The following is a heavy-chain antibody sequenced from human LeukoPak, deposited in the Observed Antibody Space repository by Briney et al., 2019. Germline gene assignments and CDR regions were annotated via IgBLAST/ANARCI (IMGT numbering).Heavy chain of an antibody. CDR2: IWYDGSIE. CDR1: GFTFRSFG. Sequence: QPGRSLRLSCAASGFTFRSFGMHWVRQAPGKGLGWVAVIWYDGSIEYYADSVKGRFTISRGNSKNTLYLQMNSLRAEDTAVYYCARGVETATFDYWGQGTLVTVSS. V-gene: IGHV3-33*01. J-gene: IGHJ4*02. D-gene: IGHD5-18*01. CDR3: ARGVETATFDY.